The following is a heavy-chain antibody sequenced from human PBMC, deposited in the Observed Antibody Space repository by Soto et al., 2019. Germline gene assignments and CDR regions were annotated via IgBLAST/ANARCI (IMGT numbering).Heavy chain of an antibody. CDR2: IIPIVGTA. V-gene: IGHV1-69*01. J-gene: IGHJ6*02. Sequence: QVQLVQSGAEVKKPGSSVKVSCKAPGGTFSSYAISWVRQAPGQGLEWMGGIIPIVGTAKYAQKFQGRVTITADESTSTDYMKLSSLRSEDTAVYYCARSQGGSSSLDIYYYYYYGMDVWGQGTTVTVSS. CDR1: GGTFSSYA. D-gene: IGHD2-15*01. CDR3: ARSQGGSSSLDIYYYYYYGMDV.